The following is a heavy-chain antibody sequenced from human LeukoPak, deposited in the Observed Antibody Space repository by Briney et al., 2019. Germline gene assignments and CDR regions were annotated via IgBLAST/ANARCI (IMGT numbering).Heavy chain of an antibody. CDR2: IIPIFGTA. Sequence: ASVKVSCKASGGTFSSYAISWVRQAPGQGLEWTGGIIPIFGTANYAQKFQGRVTITADESTSTAYMELSSLRSEDTAVYYCASSSPWVPAAMGNYFDYWGQGTLVTVSS. J-gene: IGHJ4*02. CDR3: ASSSPWVPAAMGNYFDY. CDR1: GGTFSSYA. D-gene: IGHD2-2*01. V-gene: IGHV1-69*13.